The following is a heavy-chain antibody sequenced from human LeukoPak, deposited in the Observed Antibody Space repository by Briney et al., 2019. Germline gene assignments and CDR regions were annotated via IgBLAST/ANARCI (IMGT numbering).Heavy chain of an antibody. CDR3: AREDGYYDSSGLDY. CDR1: GYTFTGYY. D-gene: IGHD3-22*01. V-gene: IGHV1-2*06. Sequence: ASVKISCKASGYTFTGYYMHWVRQAPGQGLEWMGRINPNSGGTNYAQKFQGRVTMTRDTSISTAYMELSRLRSDDTAVYYCAREDGYYDSSGLDYWGQGTLVTVSS. J-gene: IGHJ4*02. CDR2: INPNSGGT.